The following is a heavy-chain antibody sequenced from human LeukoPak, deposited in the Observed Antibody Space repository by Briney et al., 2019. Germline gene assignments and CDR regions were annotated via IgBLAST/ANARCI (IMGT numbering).Heavy chain of an antibody. CDR2: IYYSGST. V-gene: IGHV4-31*03. CDR3: ARVSYSGSYGVDY. Sequence: TLSHTCPVSGGSISSGGYYWSWIRQHPGKGLEWIGYIYYSGSTYYNPSLKSRVTISVDTSKNQFSLKLSSVTAADTAVYYCARVSYSGSYGVDYWGQGTLVTVSS. CDR1: GGSISSGGYY. D-gene: IGHD1-26*01. J-gene: IGHJ4*02.